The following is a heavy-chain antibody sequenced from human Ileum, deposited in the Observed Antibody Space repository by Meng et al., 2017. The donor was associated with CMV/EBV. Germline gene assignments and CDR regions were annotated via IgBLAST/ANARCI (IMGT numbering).Heavy chain of an antibody. D-gene: IGHD1-26*01. V-gene: IGHV1-18*01. CDR1: DSTFSNFV. Sequence: KVSCKASDSTFSNFVISWVRQAPGQGLEWMGWISAYNGNTYYAQKLQGRVTMTTDTSTTTAYMELRSLRSDDTAMYYCATLGVGGIYYGGGGQGTLVTVS. J-gene: IGHJ4*02. CDR2: ISAYNGNT. CDR3: ATLGVGGIYYGG.